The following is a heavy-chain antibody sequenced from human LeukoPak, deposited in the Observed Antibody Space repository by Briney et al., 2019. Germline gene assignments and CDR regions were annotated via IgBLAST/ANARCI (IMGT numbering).Heavy chain of an antibody. J-gene: IGHJ1*01. V-gene: IGHV3-7*01. CDR1: GFTFSSYW. CDR3: ARVPARGQWDFQH. Sequence: GGSLRLSCAASGFTFSSYWMSWVRQVPGKGLEWVANIKQDGSEKYYVDSVKGRFTISRDNAKNSLYLQMNSLRAEDTAVYYCARVPARGQWDFQHWGQGTLVTVSS. CDR2: IKQDGSEK. D-gene: IGHD3-10*01.